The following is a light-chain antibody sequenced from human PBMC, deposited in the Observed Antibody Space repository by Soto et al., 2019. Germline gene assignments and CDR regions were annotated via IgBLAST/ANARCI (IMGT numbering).Light chain of an antibody. J-gene: IGKJ1*01. V-gene: IGKV3-15*01. CDR2: GAS. Sequence: EIVMTQSPATLSVSPGERATLSCRASQSVNSNLVWYQQKPGQAPRLLIYGASTRATGIPARFSGSGSVTEFPLTISSLQSEDFAFYYCQQYNTWLWTFGQGTKGKIK. CDR3: QQYNTWLWT. CDR1: QSVNSN.